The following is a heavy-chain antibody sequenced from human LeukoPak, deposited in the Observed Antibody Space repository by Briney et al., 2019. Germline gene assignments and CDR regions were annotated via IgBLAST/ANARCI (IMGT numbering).Heavy chain of an antibody. CDR3: ARDPGFGELSSVGYFDL. CDR1: GGFICDSY. V-gene: IGHV4-4*08. Sequence: PSETLSLTCTVWGGFICDSYWSGVRQPPGKVLEWVGFVYNGRSANYNPSLKSRLTMSLNTSKNQVSLRLNSLTPAGTSVYYCARDPGFGELSSVGYFDLWGRGILVTVS. J-gene: IGHJ2*01. D-gene: IGHD3-16*02. CDR2: VYNGRSA.